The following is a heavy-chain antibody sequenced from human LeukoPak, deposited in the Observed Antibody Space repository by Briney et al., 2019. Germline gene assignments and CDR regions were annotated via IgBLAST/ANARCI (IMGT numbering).Heavy chain of an antibody. D-gene: IGHD2-15*01. CDR1: GGSFGGYY. CDR2: INHSGST. CDR3: ASTSPVVQSNWFDP. J-gene: IGHJ5*02. V-gene: IGHV4-34*01. Sequence: PSETLSLTCAVYGGSFGGYYWSWIRQPPGKGLEWIGEINHSGSTNYNPSLKSRVTISVDTSKNQFSLKLSSVTAADTAVYYCASTSPVVQSNWFDPWGQGTLVTVSS.